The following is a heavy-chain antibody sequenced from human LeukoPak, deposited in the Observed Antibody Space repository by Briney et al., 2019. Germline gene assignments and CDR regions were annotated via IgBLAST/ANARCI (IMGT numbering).Heavy chain of an antibody. Sequence: PGGSLRLSCAASGFTFDDYAMHWVRQAPGKGLEWVSGISWNSGSIGYADSVKGRFTISRDNAKNSLYLQMNSLRAEDTALYYCAKESGGSSGWYPSWYFDLWGRGTLVTVSS. V-gene: IGHV3-9*01. D-gene: IGHD6-19*01. CDR2: ISWNSGSI. J-gene: IGHJ2*01. CDR1: GFTFDDYA. CDR3: AKESGGSSGWYPSWYFDL.